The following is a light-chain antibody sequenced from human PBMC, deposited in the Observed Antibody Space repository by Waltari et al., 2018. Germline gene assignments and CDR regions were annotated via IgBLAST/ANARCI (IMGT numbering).Light chain of an antibody. Sequence: QSALTQPASVSGSPGQSITISCTESSSDVGGDDSVSWYEDHPGQAPKVIIYDVNKRPSGVSDRFSGSKSGNTASLTISGLQAEDEATFYCSSQSTNNGVIFGGGTKVTVL. CDR3: SSQSTNNGVI. J-gene: IGLJ2*01. CDR2: DVN. V-gene: IGLV2-14*03. CDR1: SSDVGGDDS.